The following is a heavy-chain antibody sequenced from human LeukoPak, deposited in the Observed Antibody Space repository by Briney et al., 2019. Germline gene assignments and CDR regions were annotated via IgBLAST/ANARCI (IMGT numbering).Heavy chain of an antibody. D-gene: IGHD5-18*01. CDR3: TTDGHGYSYGYEDY. V-gene: IGHV3-15*01. CDR2: IKSKTDGGTT. CDR1: GFTFSNAW. J-gene: IGHJ4*02. Sequence: GGSLRLSCAASGFTFSNAWMSWVRQAPGKGLEWVGRIKSKTDGGTTDYAAPVKGRFTISRDDSKNTLYLQMNSLKTEDTAAYYCTTDGHGYSYGYEDYWGQGTLVTVSS.